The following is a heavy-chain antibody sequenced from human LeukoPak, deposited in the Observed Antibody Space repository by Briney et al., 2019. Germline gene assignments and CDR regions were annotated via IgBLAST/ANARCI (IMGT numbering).Heavy chain of an antibody. D-gene: IGHD3-10*01. V-gene: IGHV3-23*01. CDR3: AKGRGQGFDY. CDR1: GFTFSSYG. J-gene: IGHJ4*02. CDR2: ISGSGGST. Sequence: GGSLRLSCAASGFTFSSYGMSWVRQAPGKGLEWVSAISGSGGSTYYADSMKGRFTISRDNSKNTLYLQMNSLRVEDTAVYYCAKGRGQGFDYWGQGTLVTVSS.